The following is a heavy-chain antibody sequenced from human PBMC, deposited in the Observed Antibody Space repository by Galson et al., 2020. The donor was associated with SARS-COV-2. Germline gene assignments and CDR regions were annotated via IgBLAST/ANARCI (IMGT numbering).Heavy chain of an antibody. D-gene: IGHD3-9*01. Sequence: SGPTLVKPTQTLTLTCTFSGFSLSTSGMCVSWIRQPPGKALEWLARIDWDDDKYYSTYLKTRLTISKDTSKNQVVLTITNMDPVDTATYYCARTNDDFLTGSTQLVDYWCQGTLVTVPS. CDR1: GFSLSTSGMC. V-gene: IGHV2-70*11. CDR2: IDWDDDK. CDR3: ARTNDDFLTGSTQLVDY. J-gene: IGHJ4*02.